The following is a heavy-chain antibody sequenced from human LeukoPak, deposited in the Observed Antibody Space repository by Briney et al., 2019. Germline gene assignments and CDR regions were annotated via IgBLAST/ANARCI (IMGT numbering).Heavy chain of an antibody. CDR1: GGSFSGYY. D-gene: IGHD3-10*01. CDR3: ARGDGYGSGSYPLFDY. V-gene: IGHV4-34*01. CDR2: INHSGST. J-gene: IGHJ4*02. Sequence: RSETLSLTCAVYGGSFSGYYWSWIRQPPGKGLEWIGEINHSGSTNYNPSLKSRVTISVDTSKNQFSLKLSSVTAADTAVYYCARGDGYGSGSYPLFDYWGQGTLVTVSS.